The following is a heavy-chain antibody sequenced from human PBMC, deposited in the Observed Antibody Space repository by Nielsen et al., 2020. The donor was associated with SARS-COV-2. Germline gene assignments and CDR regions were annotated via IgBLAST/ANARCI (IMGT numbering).Heavy chain of an antibody. Sequence: SETLSLTCTVSGASISSSDSYWTWIRQPPGKGLEWIGYIYYSGRTFYSPSLKSRVTISLDTSKNQFSLKLPSVTAADTAVYYCASLHALNNYSDSWGQGTLVTVSS. J-gene: IGHJ4*02. V-gene: IGHV4-30-4*01. CDR3: ASLHALNNYSDS. CDR2: IYYSGRT. D-gene: IGHD2/OR15-2a*01. CDR1: GASISSSDSY.